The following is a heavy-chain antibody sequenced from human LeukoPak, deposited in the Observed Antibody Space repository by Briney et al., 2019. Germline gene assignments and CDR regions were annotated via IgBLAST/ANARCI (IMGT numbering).Heavy chain of an antibody. CDR1: GVSISSSSYY. CDR2: IYYRGSS. Sequence: PSETLSLTCTVSGVSISSSSYYWRRIRQPPGKGREGIVSIYYRGSSYYNPSLKSRGTISVATSKNQYSLKLRSVTAADTAVYYCARQIPRMEAINWFDPWGGGAMVAASS. CDR3: ARQIPRMEAINWFDP. D-gene: IGHD1-1*01. J-gene: IGHJ5*02. V-gene: IGHV4-39*01.